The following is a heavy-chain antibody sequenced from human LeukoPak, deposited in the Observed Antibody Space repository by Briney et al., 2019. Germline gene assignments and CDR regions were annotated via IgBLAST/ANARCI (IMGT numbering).Heavy chain of an antibody. Sequence: GRSLRLSCAASGFTFSSYGMHWVRQAPGKGLEYVSAISSNGGNAYYADSAKGRFTISRDNSKNTLYLQMASLRSEDTALYYCVKDTYSSSWAAFNYWGRGTLVTVSS. CDR1: GFTFSSYG. J-gene: IGHJ4*02. CDR3: VKDTYSSSWAAFNY. V-gene: IGHV3-64D*06. D-gene: IGHD6-13*01. CDR2: ISSNGGNA.